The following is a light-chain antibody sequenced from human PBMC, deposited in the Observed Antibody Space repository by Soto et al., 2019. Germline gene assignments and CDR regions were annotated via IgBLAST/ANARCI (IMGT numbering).Light chain of an antibody. V-gene: IGKV3-20*01. Sequence: EIVLTQSPGTLSLSPGERATLPCRASQSVSNSYLAWYQQKPGQAPRLLMYGASNRATGIPDRFSGSGSVTDFTLTISRLEPEDFAVYYCQQYGTSLYTFGQGTKLEIK. CDR3: QQYGTSLYT. CDR2: GAS. CDR1: QSVSNSY. J-gene: IGKJ2*01.